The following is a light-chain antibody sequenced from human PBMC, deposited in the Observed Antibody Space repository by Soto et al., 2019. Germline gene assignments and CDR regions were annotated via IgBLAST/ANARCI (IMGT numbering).Light chain of an antibody. Sequence: EIVLTQSPGTLSLSPGERATLSCRASQSVYSSYLAWYQQKPGQAPRLLIYAASRRATGIPDRFSGSGSGTDFTFTISRLEPEDSAVYYCQQYGRSQRVLFTFGPGTKVDIK. J-gene: IGKJ3*01. CDR3: QQYGRSQRVLFT. CDR1: QSVYSSY. V-gene: IGKV3-20*01. CDR2: AAS.